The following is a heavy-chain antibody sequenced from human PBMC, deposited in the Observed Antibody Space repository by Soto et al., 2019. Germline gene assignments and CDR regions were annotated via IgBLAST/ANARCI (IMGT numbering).Heavy chain of an antibody. CDR2: IYWDDSK. V-gene: IGHV2-5*02. CDR1: GFSLTTDRVG. D-gene: IGHD1-26*01. CDR3: EHAYGGRSLY. J-gene: IGHJ4*02. Sequence: QITLKESGPTLVKPTQTLTLTCTFSGFSLTTDRVGVGWIRQPPGEALEWLAVIYWDDSKTYRPSLESRLTITKDTSKNQVALTMTNRDSVDTATYFCEHAYGGRSLYWGQGTLVTVSS.